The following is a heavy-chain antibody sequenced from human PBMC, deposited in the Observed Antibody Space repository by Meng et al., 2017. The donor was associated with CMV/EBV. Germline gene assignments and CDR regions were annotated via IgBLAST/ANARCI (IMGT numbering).Heavy chain of an antibody. V-gene: IGHV4-59*01. D-gene: IGHD3-3*01. CDR1: GGSISSYY. CDR2: IYYSGST. Sequence: SETLSLTCTVSGGSISSYYWSWIRQPPGKGLEWIGYIYYSGSTNYNPSLKSRVTISVDTSKNQFSLKLSSVTAADTAVYYCARDRWVLRFLEWTHPRVDRGPVWFDPWGQGTLVTVSS. J-gene: IGHJ5*02. CDR3: ARDRWVLRFLEWTHPRVDRGPVWFDP.